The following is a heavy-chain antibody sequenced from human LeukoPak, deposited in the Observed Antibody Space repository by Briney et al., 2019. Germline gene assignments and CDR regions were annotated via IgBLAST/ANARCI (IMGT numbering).Heavy chain of an antibody. J-gene: IGHJ6*03. V-gene: IGHV3-30*02. CDR3: AKDRGVATINGYYMDV. D-gene: IGHD5-12*01. CDR2: IRYDGSNK. CDR1: GITFSNYG. Sequence: GGSLRLSCAASGITFSNYGIHWVRQAPGKGLEWVAFIRYDGSNKYYADSVKGRFTVSRDNPKNTLNLQMNSLRVEDTAVYYCAKDRGVATINGYYMDVWGKGTTVTVSS.